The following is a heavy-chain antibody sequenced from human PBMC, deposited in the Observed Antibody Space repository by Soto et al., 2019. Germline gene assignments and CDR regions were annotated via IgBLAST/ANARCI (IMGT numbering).Heavy chain of an antibody. CDR1: GLTFSSFA. D-gene: IGHD2-8*01. CDR2: SSGTGVNT. J-gene: IGHJ4*02. Sequence: EVQLLESGGGLVQPGGSLSLSCAGSGLTFSSFAMNWVRQAPGKWLEWVSASSGTGVNTYYADSVRARFTVSRDNSQNTMFLQMNSLRAEDTAVYYCANVRGWCQGTLVTVSP. CDR3: ANVRG. V-gene: IGHV3-23*01.